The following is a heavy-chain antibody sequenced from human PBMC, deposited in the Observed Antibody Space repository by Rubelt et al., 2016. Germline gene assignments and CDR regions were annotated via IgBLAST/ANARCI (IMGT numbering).Heavy chain of an antibody. CDR2: INPNSGGT. CDR3: ATSTTPGPITLYGMDV. V-gene: IGHV1-2*06. J-gene: IGHJ6*02. D-gene: IGHD1-1*01. Sequence: MHWVRQAPGQGLEWMGRINPNSGGTNYAQKFQDRVTMTEDTSTDTAYMELSSLRSEDTAVYYCATSTTPGPITLYGMDVWGQGTTVTVSS.